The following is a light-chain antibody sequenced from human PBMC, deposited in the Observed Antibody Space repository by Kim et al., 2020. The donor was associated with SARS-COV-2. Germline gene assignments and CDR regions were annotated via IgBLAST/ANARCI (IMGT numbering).Light chain of an antibody. V-gene: IGLV1-44*01. J-gene: IGLJ2*01. CDR2: ASD. CDR3: SVWDGSLQDVL. Sequence: GQRVTISCSGSSPNIGRNAVNWYQQLPGAAPKLLIYASDQRPSGVPDRFSGSKSGSSASLAISGLQSDDEADYYCSVWDGSLQDVLFGGGTQLTVL. CDR1: SPNIGRNA.